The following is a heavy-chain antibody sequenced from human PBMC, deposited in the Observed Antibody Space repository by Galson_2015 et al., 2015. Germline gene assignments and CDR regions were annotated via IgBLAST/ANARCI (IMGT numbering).Heavy chain of an antibody. CDR1: GFTFSSYA. CDR2: ISGSGGRE. V-gene: IGHV3-23*01. CDR3: AKAGIATPGASSYYMDV. D-gene: IGHD6-13*01. J-gene: IGHJ6*03. Sequence: FLRLSCAASGFTFSSYAMSWVRPAPGKGLEWVSGISGSGGRENYADSVKGRFTISRDNSKNTLYLQMNSLRAEDTAVYYCAKAGIATPGASSYYMDVWGKGTTVTVSS.